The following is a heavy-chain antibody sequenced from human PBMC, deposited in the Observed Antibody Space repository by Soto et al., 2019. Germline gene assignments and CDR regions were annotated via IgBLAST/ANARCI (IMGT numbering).Heavy chain of an antibody. CDR1: GGTFTSTA. Sequence: QVLLVQSSAEVKKPGSSVKVSCKASGGTFTSTAFSWVRQAPGQGLAWMGGIIPVLGTPNYAQKFQARLTVTADASTTTVHMKLSSLTSDDTAVYYCASSAGLDHLLNYYGLNVWGQGTTVAVSS. CDR2: IIPVLGTP. V-gene: IGHV1-69*01. CDR3: ASSAGLDHLLNYYGLNV. D-gene: IGHD6-13*01. J-gene: IGHJ6*02.